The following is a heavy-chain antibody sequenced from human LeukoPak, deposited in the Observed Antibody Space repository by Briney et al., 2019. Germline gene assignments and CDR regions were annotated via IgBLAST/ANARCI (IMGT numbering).Heavy chain of an antibody. CDR1: GYTFTGYY. D-gene: IGHD3-10*01. CDR2: INPNSGGT. CDR3: ARVSFGVIRSDY. Sequence: ASVKVSCKASGYTFTGYYMHWVPQAPGQGLEWMGRINPNSGGTNYAQKFQGRVTITTDTSISTAYIELSRRRSDGTAVYYCARVSFGVIRSDYWGQGNLVTVSS. V-gene: IGHV1-2*06. J-gene: IGHJ4*02.